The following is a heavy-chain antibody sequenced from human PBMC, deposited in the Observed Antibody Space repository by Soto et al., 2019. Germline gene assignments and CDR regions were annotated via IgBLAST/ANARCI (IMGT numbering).Heavy chain of an antibody. CDR1: GGSISSYY. CDR2: IYYSGST. Sequence: QVQLQESGPGLVKPSETLSLTCTVSGGSISSYYWSWIRQPPGKGLEWIGYIYYSGSTNYNPSLKSRVTISVDTSKNHFSLKLSSVTAADTAVYYCARGGRRYFVWPLSNWGQGTMVTVSS. D-gene: IGHD3-9*01. V-gene: IGHV4-59*01. CDR3: ARGGRRYFVWPLSN. J-gene: IGHJ4*02.